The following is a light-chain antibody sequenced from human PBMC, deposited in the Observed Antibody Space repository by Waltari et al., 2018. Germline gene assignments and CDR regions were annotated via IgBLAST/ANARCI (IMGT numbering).Light chain of an antibody. CDR1: QNIVRW. Sequence: DNQMTQRPSTLSASAGERVTLTCRASQNIVRWLAWYQQKPGKAPKLLIYKTSSLESGVASRFSGSGYGTEFTLTISSLQPDDFATYYCQAYRTYRTFGQGTKVEIK. V-gene: IGKV1-5*03. CDR3: QAYRTYRT. CDR2: KTS. J-gene: IGKJ1*01.